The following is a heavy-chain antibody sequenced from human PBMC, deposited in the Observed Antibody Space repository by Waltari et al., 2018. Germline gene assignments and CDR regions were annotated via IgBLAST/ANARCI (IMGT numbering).Heavy chain of an antibody. V-gene: IGHV3-30*03. CDR1: GLILRRYG. Sequence: QVQLVESGGGVVQPGRSLRLSCAASGLILRRYGMHWVRQAPGKGLEWVALISDNGRNKYYGDSVKGRFTISRDNSKNTLYLQMNSLRGEDTAVYYCARDRLGQLLFGSFDYWGQGTRVTVSS. D-gene: IGHD2-2*01. CDR3: ARDRLGQLLFGSFDY. J-gene: IGHJ4*02. CDR2: ISDNGRNK.